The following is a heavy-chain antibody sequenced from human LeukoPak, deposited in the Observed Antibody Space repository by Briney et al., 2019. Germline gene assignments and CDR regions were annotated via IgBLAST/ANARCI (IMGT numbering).Heavy chain of an antibody. Sequence: SETLSLTCAVYGGSFSGYYWSWTRQPPGKGLEWIGEINHSGSTNYNPSLKSRVTLSVDTSKNQFPLKLSSVTAADTAVYYCARVVMVRGVLYYYYGMDVWGKGTTVTVSS. D-gene: IGHD3-10*01. CDR3: ARVVMVRGVLYYYYGMDV. CDR1: GGSFSGYY. V-gene: IGHV4-34*01. J-gene: IGHJ6*04. CDR2: INHSGST.